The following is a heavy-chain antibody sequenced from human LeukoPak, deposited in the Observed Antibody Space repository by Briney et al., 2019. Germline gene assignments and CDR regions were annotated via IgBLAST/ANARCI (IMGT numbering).Heavy chain of an antibody. D-gene: IGHD3-10*01. CDR1: GFTFSSYG. J-gene: IGHJ4*02. V-gene: IGHV3-30*02. CDR2: IRYDGSNK. Sequence: GGSLRLSCAASGFTFSSYGMHWVRQAPGKGLEWVAFIRYDGSNKYYADSVKGRFTISRDNSKNTLFLQMNSLRAEDTAVYYCAKGSLKVRGVIITDYWGQGTLVTLSS. CDR3: AKGSLKVRGVIITDY.